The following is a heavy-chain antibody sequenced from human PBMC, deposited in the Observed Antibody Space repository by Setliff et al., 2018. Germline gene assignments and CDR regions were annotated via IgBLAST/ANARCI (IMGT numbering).Heavy chain of an antibody. Sequence: HGESLKISCKASGYSFPSYWIGWVRRVPGKGLEWMGIIYPGDSHTRYSPSFQGQVTISADKSILTAFLQWTYLKASDSAMYYCARLGRNNSAPPGDYWGQGTLVTVSS. CDR1: GYSFPSYW. V-gene: IGHV5-51*01. CDR3: ARLGRNNSAPPGDY. CDR2: IYPGDSHT. D-gene: IGHD6-25*01. J-gene: IGHJ4*02.